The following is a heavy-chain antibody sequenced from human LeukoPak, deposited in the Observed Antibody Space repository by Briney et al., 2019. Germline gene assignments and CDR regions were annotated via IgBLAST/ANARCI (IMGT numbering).Heavy chain of an antibody. CDR2: ISPSNGDT. J-gene: IGHJ4*02. CDR3: ARDSGWELRHYFFDK. V-gene: IGHV1-18*04. D-gene: IGHD1-26*01. CDR1: GYTFTSYS. Sequence: GASVKVSFTASGYTFTSYSITWVRRAPGQGLEWMGWISPSNGDTRYAQKFRDRVTMSTDTSTTTVYMELRSLTSDDTAIYYCARDSGWELRHYFFDKWGQVTLVTVSS.